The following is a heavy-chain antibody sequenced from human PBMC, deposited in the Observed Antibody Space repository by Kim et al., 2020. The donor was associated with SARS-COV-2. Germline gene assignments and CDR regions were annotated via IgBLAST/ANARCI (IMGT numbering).Heavy chain of an antibody. CDR2: INSNTGNP. CDR3: ARAVTRDFDWYFDF. V-gene: IGHV7-4-1*01. J-gene: IGHJ4*02. Sequence: ASVKVSCKASGYSFSDYAMNWVRQAPGQGLEWMGWINSNTGNPTYAQGFRGRFVFSVDASVRTAYLQLDSLKAEDPAVYYCARAVTRDFDWYFDFWGQGT. CDR1: GYSFSDYA. D-gene: IGHD3-9*01.